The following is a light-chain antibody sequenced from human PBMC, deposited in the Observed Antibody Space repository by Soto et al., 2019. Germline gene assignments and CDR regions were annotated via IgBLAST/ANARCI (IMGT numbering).Light chain of an antibody. Sequence: EIVLTQSPATMSLSPGQRATLSCRASQSVSSYLAWDPQTPGQAPRLLINDASNRATGIPARFSGSRSGTDFTLTISSLEPEDFAVYYCQQRSNWPSITFGQGTRLEIK. CDR1: QSVSSY. CDR2: DAS. J-gene: IGKJ5*01. CDR3: QQRSNWPSIT. V-gene: IGKV3-11*01.